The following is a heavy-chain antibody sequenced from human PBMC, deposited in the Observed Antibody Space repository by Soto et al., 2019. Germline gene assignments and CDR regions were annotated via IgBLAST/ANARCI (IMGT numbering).Heavy chain of an antibody. CDR2: ISGSGGST. CDR1: GFTFSSYA. Sequence: GGSLRLSCAASGFTFSSYAMSWVRQAPGKGLEWVSAISGSGGSTYYADSVKGRFTISRDNSKNTLYLQMNSLRAEDTAVYYCAKDAWTYYYDSSGYYFDYWGQGTLVTVSS. CDR3: AKDAWTYYYDSSGYYFDY. V-gene: IGHV3-23*01. D-gene: IGHD3-22*01. J-gene: IGHJ4*02.